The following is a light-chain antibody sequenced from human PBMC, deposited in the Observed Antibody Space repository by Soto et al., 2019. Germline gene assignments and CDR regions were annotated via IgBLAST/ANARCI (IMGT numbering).Light chain of an antibody. CDR1: QTISSW. CDR2: KAS. Sequence: DIQMTQSPSTLSGSVGDRVTITCRASQTISSWLAWYQQKPGKAPKLLIYKASTLKSGVPSRFSGSGSGTEFTLTISTLQSEDFEVYYCQQYNNWPLTLGGGTKVDI. CDR3: QQYNNWPLT. J-gene: IGKJ4*01. V-gene: IGKV1-5*03.